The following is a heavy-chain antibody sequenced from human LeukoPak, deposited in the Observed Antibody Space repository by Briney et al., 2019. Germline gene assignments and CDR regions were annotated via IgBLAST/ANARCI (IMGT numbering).Heavy chain of an antibody. CDR2: IYYSGNT. D-gene: IGHD3/OR15-3a*01. CDR1: GVSISSSNSY. CDR3: ARQTGSGLFILP. J-gene: IGHJ4*02. V-gene: IGHV4-39*01. Sequence: SETLSLTCTVSGVSISSSNSYWGWIRQPPGKGLEWIGSIYYSGNTYYNASLKSQVSISIGTSKNQFSPRLTSVTAADTAVYYCARQTGSGLFILPGGQGTLVTVSS.